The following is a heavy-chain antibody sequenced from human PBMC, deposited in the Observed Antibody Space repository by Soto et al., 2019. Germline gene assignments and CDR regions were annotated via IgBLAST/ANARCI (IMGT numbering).Heavy chain of an antibody. CDR1: SYIFSIFY. CDR3: ARGVFGHVYVFDL. CDR2: TRGYSSNS. Sequence: EKVSCKASSYIFSIFYINWVRLASGQGLEWRGWTRGYSSNSKYAHKFQGRVTMTTDTSTNTGHMEMRSLTSDDTAVYYCARGVFGHVYVFDLWGQGTMVTDSS. V-gene: IGHV1-18*01. D-gene: IGHD2-8*01. J-gene: IGHJ3*01.